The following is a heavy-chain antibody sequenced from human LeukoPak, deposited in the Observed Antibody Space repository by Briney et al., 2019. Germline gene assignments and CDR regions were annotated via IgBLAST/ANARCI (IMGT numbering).Heavy chain of an antibody. CDR2: FDPEDGER. CDR3: ATQWLVRGLGCYFDY. J-gene: IGHJ4*02. V-gene: IGHV1-24*01. Sequence: GASVKVSCKVSGYTLTELSMHWVRQAPGKGLGWVGGFDPEDGERIYAQKLQGRVTMTEDTSTDTAYMELSSLRSEDTAVYYCATQWLVRGLGCYFDYWGQGTLVTVSS. CDR1: GYTLTELS. D-gene: IGHD6-19*01.